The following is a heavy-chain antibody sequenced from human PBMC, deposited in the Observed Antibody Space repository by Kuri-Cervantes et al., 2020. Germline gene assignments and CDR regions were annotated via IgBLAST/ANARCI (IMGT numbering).Heavy chain of an antibody. CDR1: GFTFDDYA. D-gene: IGHD6-19*01. CDR3: AKDTAGVSVAGEFDY. V-gene: IGHV3-9*01. CDR2: ISWNSGSI. Sequence: GGFLRLSCAASGFTFDDYAMHWVRQAPGKGLEWVSGISWNSGSIGYADSVKGRFTISRDNAKNSLYLQMNSLRAEDTALYYCAKDTAGVSVAGEFDYWGQGTLVTVSS. J-gene: IGHJ4*02.